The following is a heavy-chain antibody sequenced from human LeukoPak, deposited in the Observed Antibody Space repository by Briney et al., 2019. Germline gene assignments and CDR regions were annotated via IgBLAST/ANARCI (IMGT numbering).Heavy chain of an antibody. CDR2: IIPIFGTA. CDR1: GGTFSKYS. V-gene: IGHV1-69*13. D-gene: IGHD5-18*01. J-gene: IGHJ4*02. CDR3: ARASSDDTAMATPFAY. Sequence: SVKVSCKASGGTFSKYSINWVRQAPGQGLEWMGGIIPIFGTANYVQKFQGRVTITADESTRTAYMELSRLRSEDTAVYYCARASSDDTAMATPFAYWGQGALVTVSS.